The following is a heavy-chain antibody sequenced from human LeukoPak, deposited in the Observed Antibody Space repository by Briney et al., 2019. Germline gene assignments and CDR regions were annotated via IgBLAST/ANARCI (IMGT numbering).Heavy chain of an antibody. CDR2: INPDGNDK. CDR3: ARGRSGNYFDY. CDR1: GFTFSDSW. V-gene: IGHV3-7*02. J-gene: IGHJ4*02. Sequence: GGSLRLSCTASGFTFSDSWMIWVRQAPGKGLEWVANINPDGNDKYYLDSVKGRFTVSRDNAKDTLYLQMNSLRAEDTAVYYCARGRSGNYFDYWGQGTLVTVSS. D-gene: IGHD1-26*01.